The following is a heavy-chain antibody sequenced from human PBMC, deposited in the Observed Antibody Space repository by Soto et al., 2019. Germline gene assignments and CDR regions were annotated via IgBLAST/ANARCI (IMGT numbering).Heavy chain of an antibody. CDR2: IYYSGST. D-gene: IGHD5-12*01. CDR1: GGSISSGGYY. CDR3: ARGTRLVATATIWFDP. J-gene: IGHJ5*02. Sequence: SETLSLTCTVSGGSISSGGYYWSWIRQHPGKGLEWIGYIYYSGSTYYNPSLKSRVTISVDTSKNQFSLKLSSVTAADTAVYYCARGTRLVATATIWFDPWGQGTLVTVSS. V-gene: IGHV4-31*02.